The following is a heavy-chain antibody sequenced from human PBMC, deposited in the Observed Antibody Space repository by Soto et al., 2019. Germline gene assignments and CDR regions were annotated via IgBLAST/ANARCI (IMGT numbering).Heavy chain of an antibody. V-gene: IGHV3-23*01. Sequence: PGGSLRLSCATSGFTFSDYVMHWVRQAPGKGLEWVSAISVSGGTTYYADSVKGRFTLSRDNSKNTLYLQMNSLRAEDTAVYYCAKEGSTTRAFDPWGQGTLVTVSS. CDR2: ISVSGGTT. J-gene: IGHJ5*02. D-gene: IGHD3-10*01. CDR1: GFTFSDYV. CDR3: AKEGSTTRAFDP.